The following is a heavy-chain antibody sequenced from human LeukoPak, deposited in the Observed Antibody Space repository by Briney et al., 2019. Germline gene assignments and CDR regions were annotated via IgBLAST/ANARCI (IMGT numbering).Heavy chain of an antibody. J-gene: IGHJ4*02. CDR2: MNPNSGNT. CDR3: AKHTNSWHELDY. V-gene: IGHV1-8*01. CDR1: GYTFTSYD. Sequence: ASVKVSCKASGYTFTSYDINWVRQATGQGLEWMGWMNPNSGNTGYAQKFQGRVTMTRNTSISTAYMELSSLRSEDTAVYYCAKHTNSWHELDYWGQGTLVTVSS. D-gene: IGHD6-13*01.